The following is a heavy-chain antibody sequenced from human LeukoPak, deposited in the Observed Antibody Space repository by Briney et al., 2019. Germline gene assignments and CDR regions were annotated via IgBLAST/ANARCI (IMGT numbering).Heavy chain of an antibody. J-gene: IGHJ4*02. CDR2: IYYSGST. CDR1: GDSISSYF. V-gene: IGHV4-59*01. Sequence: SETLSLTCTVSGDSISSYFWGWIRQPPGKGLEWIGYIYYSGSTNYNPSLKSRVTISVDTSKNQFSLKLSSVTAADTAVYYCARVSGDGYSYFDYWGQGTLVTVSS. D-gene: IGHD5-24*01. CDR3: ARVSGDGYSYFDY.